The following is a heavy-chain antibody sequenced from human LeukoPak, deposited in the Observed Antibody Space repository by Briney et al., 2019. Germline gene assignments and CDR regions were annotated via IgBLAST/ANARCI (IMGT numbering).Heavy chain of an antibody. J-gene: IGHJ4*02. D-gene: IGHD3-3*02. CDR1: GVSITEFY. CDR2: VYMSGDT. Sequence: SETLSLTCSVSGVSITEFYWNWIRQPAGKGLEWIGRVYMSGDTNYNPSLKSRVTMSVDTSKNQVSLKLTSLTAADTAVYYCARQLAGLAPPGFIDSWGQGTLVTVSS. V-gene: IGHV4-4*07. CDR3: ARQLAGLAPPGFIDS.